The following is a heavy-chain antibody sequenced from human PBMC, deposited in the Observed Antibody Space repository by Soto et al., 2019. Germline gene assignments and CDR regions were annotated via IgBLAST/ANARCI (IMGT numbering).Heavy chain of an antibody. D-gene: IGHD2-8*02. V-gene: IGHV3-48*01. CDR3: ARDLVGGIPDY. J-gene: IGHJ4*02. CDR1: GFTLSRYS. CDR2: ISRSSSTI. Sequence: EVQLVESGGGLVQPGGSLRLSCVASGFTLSRYSMNWVRQAPGKGLEWVSYISRSSSTIYYADSVKGRFTISRDNAENSLYLQMNSLRAEDTAVYYCARDLVGGIPDYWGQGTRVTVPS.